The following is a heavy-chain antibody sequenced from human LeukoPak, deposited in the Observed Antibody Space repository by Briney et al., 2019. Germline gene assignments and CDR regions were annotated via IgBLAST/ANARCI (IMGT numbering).Heavy chain of an antibody. CDR3: ARSSLGGYCSSTSCYPWFDP. CDR1: GYTFTSYD. D-gene: IGHD2-2*01. CDR2: IIPIFGTA. V-gene: IGHV1-69*05. Sequence: GASVKVSCKASGYTFTSYDINWVRQATGQGLEWMGGIIPIFGTANYAQKFQGRVTITTDESTSTAYMELSSLRSEDTAVYYCARSSLGGYCSSTSCYPWFDPWGQGTLVTVSS. J-gene: IGHJ5*02.